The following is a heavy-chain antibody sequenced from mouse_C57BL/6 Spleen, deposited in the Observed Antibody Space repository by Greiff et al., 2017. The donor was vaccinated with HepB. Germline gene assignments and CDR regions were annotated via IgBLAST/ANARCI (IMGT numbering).Heavy chain of an antibody. D-gene: IGHD1-1*01. CDR2: ISSGSSTI. J-gene: IGHJ4*01. V-gene: IGHV5-17*01. Sequence: EVKLMESGGGLVKPGGSLKLSCAASGFTFSDYGMHWVRQAPEKGLEWVAYISSGSSTIYYADTVKGRFTISRDNAKNTLFLQMTSLRSEDTAMYYCASDYYGSSYVGAMDYWGQGTSVTVSS. CDR3: ASDYYGSSYVGAMDY. CDR1: GFTFSDYG.